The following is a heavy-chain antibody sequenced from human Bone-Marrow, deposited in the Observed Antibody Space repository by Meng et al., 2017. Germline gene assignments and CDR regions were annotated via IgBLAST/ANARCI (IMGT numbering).Heavy chain of an antibody. CDR3: ARADSAAAGTPAYFQH. J-gene: IGHJ1*01. CDR2: INPSGGSA. V-gene: IGHV1-46*01. D-gene: IGHD6-13*01. Sequence: ASVKVSCKTSGYTFTTYYIHWVRQAPGQGLEWMGIINPSGGSATYAQKFQGRVTMTRDTSTTTVYMELSSLRSEDTAVYYCARADSAAAGTPAYFQHWGQGTLVTVS. CDR1: GYTFTTYY.